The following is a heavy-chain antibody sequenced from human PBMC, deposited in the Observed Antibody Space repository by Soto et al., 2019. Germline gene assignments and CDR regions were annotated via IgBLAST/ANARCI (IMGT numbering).Heavy chain of an antibody. Sequence: QVQLVHSGAEVKKPGSSVKVSCKASGGTFSSYTISWVRQAPGQGLEWMGRIIPILGIANYAQKFQGRVTITADKSTSTAYMELSSLRSEDTAVYYCARDLAGTTTTIGAFDIWGQGTMVTVSS. CDR2: IIPILGIA. J-gene: IGHJ3*02. CDR3: ARDLAGTTTTIGAFDI. CDR1: GGTFSSYT. D-gene: IGHD1-1*01. V-gene: IGHV1-69*04.